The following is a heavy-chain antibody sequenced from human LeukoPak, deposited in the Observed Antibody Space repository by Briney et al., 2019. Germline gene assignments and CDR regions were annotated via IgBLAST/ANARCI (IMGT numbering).Heavy chain of an antibody. V-gene: IGHV3-48*01. Sequence: PGGSLRLCCAASGFTFSSYSMNWVRQAPGKGLEWVSYISSSSSTIYYADSVKGRFTISRDNAKNSLYLQMNSLRAEDTAVYYCARIRYGDYFDYWGQGTLVTVSS. CDR1: GFTFSSYS. CDR2: ISSSSSTI. CDR3: ARIRYGDYFDY. D-gene: IGHD3-16*01. J-gene: IGHJ4*02.